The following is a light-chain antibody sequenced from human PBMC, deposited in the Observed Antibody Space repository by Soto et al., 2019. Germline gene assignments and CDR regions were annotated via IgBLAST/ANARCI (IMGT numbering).Light chain of an antibody. CDR1: QSVRSY. V-gene: IGKV3-11*01. Sequence: EIVLTQSPATVSLSPGERATLSCRASQSVRSYLAWFQQKPGQAPRLHIYDASNRATGIPARFSGSGSGTDFTLTISSLEPEDFAVYYCQQRSNWPRTFGPGTKVEIK. CDR2: DAS. J-gene: IGKJ3*01. CDR3: QQRSNWPRT.